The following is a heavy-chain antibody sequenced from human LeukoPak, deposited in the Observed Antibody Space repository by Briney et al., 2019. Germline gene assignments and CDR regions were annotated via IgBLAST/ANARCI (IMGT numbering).Heavy chain of an antibody. CDR3: TRGVYDILTGYSPDY. CDR1: GFTFGDYA. CDR2: IRSNDYGGTT. J-gene: IGHJ4*02. V-gene: IGHV3-49*03. Sequence: GGSLRLSCTASGFTFGDYAVAWFRQAPGKGLEWVGFIRSNDYGGTTEDAASVKGRFTISRDDSKSIAYLQMNSLKIEDTALYYCTRGVYDILTGYSPDYWGQGTLVTVSS. D-gene: IGHD3-9*01.